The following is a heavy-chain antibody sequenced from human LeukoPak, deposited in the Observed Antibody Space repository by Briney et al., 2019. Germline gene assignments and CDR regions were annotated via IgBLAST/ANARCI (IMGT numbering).Heavy chain of an antibody. D-gene: IGHD5-12*01. J-gene: IGHJ4*02. CDR3: AKDGAWLRFDD. CDR1: GFPFSSHG. V-gene: IGHV3-23*01. Sequence: GGSLRLSCAGSGFPFSSHGMNWVRQAPGKGLEWVSGISPGGPTYYADSVKGGFSISRDDSKNTFYLQMINLRAEDTAVYYCAKDGAWLRFDDWGQGILVTVSS. CDR2: ISPGGPT.